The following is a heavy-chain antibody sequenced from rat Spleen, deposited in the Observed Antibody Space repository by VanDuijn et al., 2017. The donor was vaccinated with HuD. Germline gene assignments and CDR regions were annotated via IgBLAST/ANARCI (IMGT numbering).Heavy chain of an antibody. CDR1: GFSLTSNG. J-gene: IGHJ3*01. Sequence: QVQLKESGPGLVQPSQTLSLTCTVSGFSLTSNGVSWVRQPPGKGLEWIAAVSSGGATYYNSGIKSRLSISRDTSKIKVFLKLNSLQPEDTAIYFCSRDEDRGNWGFAYWGQGSLVTVSS. V-gene: IGHV2S12*01. CDR3: SRDEDRGNWGFAY. CDR2: VSSGGAT. D-gene: IGHD5-1*01.